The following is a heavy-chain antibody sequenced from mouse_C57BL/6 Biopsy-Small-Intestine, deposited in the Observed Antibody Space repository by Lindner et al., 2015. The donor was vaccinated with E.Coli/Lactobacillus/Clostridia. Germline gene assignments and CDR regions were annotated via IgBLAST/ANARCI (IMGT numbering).Heavy chain of an antibody. V-gene: IGHV1-64*01. J-gene: IGHJ4*01. CDR3: ARGRDGAGNDLDY. CDR2: INPSGGTT. Sequence: SVKVSCKASGYTFTNNFVHWVRQAPGQGLEWMGIINPSGGTTNDAQKFQGRVTMTRDTSTSTVYMELSTLRSEDTAVYYCARGRDGAGNDLDYWGQGTLVTVSS. D-gene: IGHD1-1*02. CDR1: GYTFTNNF.